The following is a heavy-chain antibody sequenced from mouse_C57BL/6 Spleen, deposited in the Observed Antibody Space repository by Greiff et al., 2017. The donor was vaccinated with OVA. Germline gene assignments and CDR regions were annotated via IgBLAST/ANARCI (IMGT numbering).Heavy chain of an antibody. J-gene: IGHJ4*01. CDR1: GYTFTDYE. CDR3: TRQLLMDY. Sequence: HVQLQPSWAVLVRPGASVTLSCKASGYTFTDYEMHWVKQTPVHGLEWIGAIDPETGGTAYNQKFKGKAILTADKSSSTAYMELRSLTSEDSAVYYCTRQLLMDYWGQGTSVTVSS. D-gene: IGHD3-1*01. V-gene: IGHV1-15*01. CDR2: IDPETGGT.